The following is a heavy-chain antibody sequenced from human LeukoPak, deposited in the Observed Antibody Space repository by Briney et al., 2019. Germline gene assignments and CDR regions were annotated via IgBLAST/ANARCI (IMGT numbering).Heavy chain of an antibody. D-gene: IGHD2-21*02. J-gene: IGHJ4*02. Sequence: ASVKVSCKASGYTFTSYGISWVRQAPGQGLEWMGWISAYNGNTNYAQKLQGRVTMTTDTSTSTAYMELRSLRSDDTAVYYCARSPYCGGDCHRFDYWGQGTLVTVSS. CDR3: ARSPYCGGDCHRFDY. CDR2: ISAYNGNT. CDR1: GYTFTSYG. V-gene: IGHV1-18*01.